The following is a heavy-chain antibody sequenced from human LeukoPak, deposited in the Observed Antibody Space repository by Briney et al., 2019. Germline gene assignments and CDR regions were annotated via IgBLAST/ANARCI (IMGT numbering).Heavy chain of an antibody. V-gene: IGHV4-38-2*02. J-gene: IGHJ5*02. CDR3: ARHSSGWPNWFDP. CDR2: IYHSGST. Sequence: SETLSLTCTVSGYSISSGYYWGWIRQPPGKGLEWIGSIYHSGSTYYNPSLKSRVTISVDTSKNQFSLKLSSVTAADTAVYYCARHSSGWPNWFDPWGQGTLVTVSS. D-gene: IGHD6-19*01. CDR1: GYSISSGYY.